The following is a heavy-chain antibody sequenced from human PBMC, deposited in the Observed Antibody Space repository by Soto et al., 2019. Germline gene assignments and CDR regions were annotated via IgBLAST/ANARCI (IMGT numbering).Heavy chain of an antibody. CDR1: GYTFTNYA. D-gene: IGHD2-15*01. J-gene: IGHJ2*01. CDR2: ISASTRNT. V-gene: IGHV1-18*01. CDR3: ARCYCSVGSCYACWHFDL. Sequence: QVQLVQSGAEVKKPGASVKVSCQASGYTFTNYAISWVRQAPGQGLEWMGWISASTRNTDQAQNFQGRVTMTIDTSTNPANMELRSLRVDDTAVYYCARCYCSVGSCYACWHFDLWGRGTLVTVSS.